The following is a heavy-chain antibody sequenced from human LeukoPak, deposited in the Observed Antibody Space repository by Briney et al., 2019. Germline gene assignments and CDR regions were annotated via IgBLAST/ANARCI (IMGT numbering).Heavy chain of an antibody. CDR3: ARVNGYSDSSGYYLHYFDY. V-gene: IGHV4-61*01. Sequence: SETLSLTCTVSGGSVSSGSYYWTWIRQPPGKGLEWIGYISYGGSTKYNPSLKSRVTISLDTSKNQFSLKLSSVTAADTAVYYCARVNGYSDSSGYYLHYFDYWGQGTLVTVSS. CDR1: GGSVSSGSYY. J-gene: IGHJ4*02. D-gene: IGHD3-22*01. CDR2: ISYGGST.